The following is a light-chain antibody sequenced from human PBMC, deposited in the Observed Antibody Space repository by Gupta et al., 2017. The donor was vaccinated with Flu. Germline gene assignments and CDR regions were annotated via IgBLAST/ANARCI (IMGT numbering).Light chain of an antibody. CDR1: QSVLYSSNNKNY. J-gene: IGKJ2*01. CDR2: WSS. CDR3: QQYYSTPYT. V-gene: IGKV4-1*01. Sequence: NCKSSQSVLYSSNNKNYLAWYQQKPGQPPKLLIYWSSTRESGVPDRFSGSGSGTDFTLTISSLQAEDVAVYYCQQYYSTPYTFGQGTKLEIK.